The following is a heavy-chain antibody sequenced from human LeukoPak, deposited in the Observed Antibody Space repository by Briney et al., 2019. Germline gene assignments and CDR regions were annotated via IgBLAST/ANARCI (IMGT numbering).Heavy chain of an antibody. D-gene: IGHD3-3*01. CDR1: GYTFTSYG. J-gene: IGHJ4*02. CDR3: ARVRADNVLRFLGWSYYFDY. V-gene: IGHV1-18*01. Sequence: GASVKVSCKASGYTFTSYGISWVRQAPGQGLEWMGWISAYNGNTNYAQKLQGRVTMTTDTSTSTAYMELRSLRSDDTAVYYCARVRADNVLRFLGWSYYFDYWGQGTLVTVSS. CDR2: ISAYNGNT.